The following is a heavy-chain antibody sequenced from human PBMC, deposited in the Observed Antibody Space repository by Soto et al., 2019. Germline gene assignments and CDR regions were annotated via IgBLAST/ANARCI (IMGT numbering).Heavy chain of an antibody. CDR2: IYHGGST. J-gene: IGHJ5*02. CDR3: ARVGPWVPYYYDSSPYTFENWFDP. D-gene: IGHD3-22*01. Sequence: KTSETLSLTCTVSGGSISSYYWSWIRQPPGKGLEWIGYIYHGGSTYYNPSLNSRVTLSIDMTNNHVSLILNSVTAADTAVYYCARVGPWVPYYYDSSPYTFENWFDPWGQGTLVTVSS. CDR1: GGSISSYY. V-gene: IGHV4-59*08.